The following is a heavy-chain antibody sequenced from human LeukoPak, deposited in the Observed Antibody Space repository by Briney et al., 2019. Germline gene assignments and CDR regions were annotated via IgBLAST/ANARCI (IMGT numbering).Heavy chain of an antibody. J-gene: IGHJ4*02. CDR2: ISAYNGNT. V-gene: IGHV1-18*01. CDR1: GYTFTSYG. D-gene: IGHD3-22*01. Sequence: ASVKVSCKASGYTFTSYGISWVRQAPGQGLEWMGWISAYNGNTNYAQKLQGRVTMTTDTSTSTAYMELRSLRSDDTAVYYCARERGAWGYYGSTGLVDYWGQGTLVTVSS. CDR3: ARERGAWGYYGSTGLVDY.